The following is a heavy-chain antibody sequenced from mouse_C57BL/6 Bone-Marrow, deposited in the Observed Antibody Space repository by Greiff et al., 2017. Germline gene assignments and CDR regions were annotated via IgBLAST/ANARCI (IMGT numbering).Heavy chain of an antibody. Sequence: EVMLVESGGGLVKPGGSLKLSCAASGFTFSDYGMHWVRQAPEKGLEWVAYISSGSSTIYYADTVKGRFTISRDNAKNTLFLQMTSLRSEDTAMYYCARSSPLLRYYYAMDYWGQGTSVTVSS. J-gene: IGHJ4*01. D-gene: IGHD1-1*01. CDR3: ARSSPLLRYYYAMDY. CDR2: ISSGSSTI. CDR1: GFTFSDYG. V-gene: IGHV5-17*01.